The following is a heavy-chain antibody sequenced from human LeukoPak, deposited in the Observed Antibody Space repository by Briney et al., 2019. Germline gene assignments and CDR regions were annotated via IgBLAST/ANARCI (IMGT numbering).Heavy chain of an antibody. D-gene: IGHD6-13*01. CDR2: IIPIFGTA. J-gene: IGHJ5*02. CDR1: GGTFSSYA. V-gene: IGHV1-69*05. Sequence: SVKVSCKASGGTFSSYAISWVRQAPGQGLEWMGGIIPIFGTANYAQKLQGRVTMTTDTSTSTAYMELRSLRSDDTAVYYCARDMDSSSWYYGFDPWGQGTLVTVSS. CDR3: ARDMDSSSWYYGFDP.